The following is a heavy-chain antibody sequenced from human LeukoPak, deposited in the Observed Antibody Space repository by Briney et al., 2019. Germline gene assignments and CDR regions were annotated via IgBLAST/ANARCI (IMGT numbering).Heavy chain of an antibody. CDR1: GYTFTGYY. CDR3: ARGGFGELLTGY. V-gene: IGHV1-8*02. CDR2: MNPNSGNT. J-gene: IGHJ4*02. D-gene: IGHD3-10*01. Sequence: GASVNVSCKASGYTFTGYYMHWVRQATGQGLEWMGWMNPNSGNTGYAQKFQGRVTMTRNTSISTAYMELSSLRSEDTAVYYCARGGFGELLTGYWGQGTLVTVSS.